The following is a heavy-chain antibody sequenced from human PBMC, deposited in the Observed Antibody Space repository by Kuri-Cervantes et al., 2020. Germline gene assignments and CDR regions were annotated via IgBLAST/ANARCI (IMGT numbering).Heavy chain of an antibody. D-gene: IGHD6-19*01. CDR2: FDPEDGET. V-gene: IGHV1-24*01. Sequence: ASVKVSCKVSGYTLTELSMHWVRQAPGKGLEWMGCFDPEDGETIYAQKFQGRVTMTEDTSTDTAYMELSSLRSQDTAVYYCATYHSGGWFMTQFDYWGQGTLVTVSS. J-gene: IGHJ4*02. CDR1: GYTLTELS. CDR3: ATYHSGGWFMTQFDY.